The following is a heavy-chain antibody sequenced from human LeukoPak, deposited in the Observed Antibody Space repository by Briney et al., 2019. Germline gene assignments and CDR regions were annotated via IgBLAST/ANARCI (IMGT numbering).Heavy chain of an antibody. CDR2: ISYDGSNK. Sequence: GGSLRLSCAASGFTFSSYAMHWVRQAPGKGLEWVAVISYDGSNKYYADSVKGRFTISRDNSKNTLYLQMNSLRAEDTAVYYCVTYCSSTSCYSGSFDYWGQGTLVTVSS. CDR1: GFTFSSYA. D-gene: IGHD2-2*02. J-gene: IGHJ4*02. V-gene: IGHV3-30-3*01. CDR3: VTYCSSTSCYSGSFDY.